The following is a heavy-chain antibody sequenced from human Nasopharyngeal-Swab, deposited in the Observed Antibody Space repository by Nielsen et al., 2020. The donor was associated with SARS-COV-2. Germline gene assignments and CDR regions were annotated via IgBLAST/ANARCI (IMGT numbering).Heavy chain of an antibody. D-gene: IGHD5-18*01. V-gene: IGHV3-21*01. J-gene: IGHJ4*02. CDR1: GFAFSTYS. CDR2: ISSSSSYT. CDR3: AGAPKQVWSRDYFDT. Sequence: GGSLRLSCAASGFAFSTYSMNWVRQAPRKGPEWVSSISSSSSYTYYADSVKGRFTISRDNAKNSLYLQMNSLRAEDTAVYYCAGAPKQVWSRDYFDTWGQGMLVTVSS.